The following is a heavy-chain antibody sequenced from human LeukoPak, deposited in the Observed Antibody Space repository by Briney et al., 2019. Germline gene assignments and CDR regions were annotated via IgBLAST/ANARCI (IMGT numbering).Heavy chain of an antibody. CDR2: INPSGGDT. Sequence: ASVKVSCKASGYTFTSYYMHWVRQAPGQGLEWMGIINPSGGDTSYSQKFQGRLTMTRDTSTNTVYMELTSLRSEDTAVYYCAREVMDNLRFDYWGQGTLVTVSS. V-gene: IGHV1-46*01. J-gene: IGHJ4*02. CDR1: GYTFTSYY. D-gene: IGHD1-14*01. CDR3: AREVMDNLRFDY.